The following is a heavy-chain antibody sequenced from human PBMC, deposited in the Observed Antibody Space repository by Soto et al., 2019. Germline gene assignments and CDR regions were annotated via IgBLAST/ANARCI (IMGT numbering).Heavy chain of an antibody. CDR3: ARGIASSSLVTFDV. J-gene: IGHJ3*01. CDR1: GFTFSRYI. D-gene: IGHD2-21*01. V-gene: IGHV3-21*01. Sequence: EVQLVESGAGLVKPGGSLRLSCAASGFTFSRYIMHWVRQAPGQGLVWIATISRTSTNIYYADAVKCRMTITRDNPKHSLALRMDSLRREDTAVYYCARGIASSSLVTFDVWGEGTMVTVAP. CDR2: ISRTSTNI.